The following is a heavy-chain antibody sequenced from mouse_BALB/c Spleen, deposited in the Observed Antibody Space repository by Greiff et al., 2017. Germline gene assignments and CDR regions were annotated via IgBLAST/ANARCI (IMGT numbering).Heavy chain of an antibody. J-gene: IGHJ2*01. CDR3: ARGRFTTVVATDY. CDR2: IYPGDGDT. Sequence: QVQLQQSGAELVRPGSSVKISCKASGYAFSSYWMNWVKQRPGQGLEWIGQIYPGDGDTNYNGKFKGKATLTADKSSSTAYMQLSSLTSEDSAVYFCARGRFTTVVATDYWGQGTTLTVSS. D-gene: IGHD1-1*01. CDR1: GYAFSSYW. V-gene: IGHV1-80*01.